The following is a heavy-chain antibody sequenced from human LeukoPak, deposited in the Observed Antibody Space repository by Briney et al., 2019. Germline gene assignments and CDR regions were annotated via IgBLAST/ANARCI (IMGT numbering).Heavy chain of an antibody. CDR3: ARAMRSGYDY. CDR1: GFTFSSYG. D-gene: IGHD5-12*01. Sequence: GGSLRLSCAASGFTFSSYGMNWLRQAPGKRLEWVSYISSSCDSIYYADSVKGRFTISRDNAENSLYLQMNSLRDEDTAVYYCARAMRSGYDYWGQGTLVTVSS. J-gene: IGHJ4*02. CDR2: ISSSCDSI. V-gene: IGHV3-48*02.